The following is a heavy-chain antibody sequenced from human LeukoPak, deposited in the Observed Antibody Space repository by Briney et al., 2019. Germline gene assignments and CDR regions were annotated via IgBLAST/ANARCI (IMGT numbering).Heavy chain of an antibody. D-gene: IGHD6-13*01. CDR1: GYTFTSYG. Sequence: ASVKVSCKASGYTFTSYGISWVRQAPGQGLEWMVWISAYNGNTNYAQKLQGRVTITTDTSTSTAYMELRSLRSDDTAVYYCARGAAAGAWSRFDPWGQGTLVTVSS. CDR2: ISAYNGNT. CDR3: ARGAAAGAWSRFDP. J-gene: IGHJ5*02. V-gene: IGHV1-18*01.